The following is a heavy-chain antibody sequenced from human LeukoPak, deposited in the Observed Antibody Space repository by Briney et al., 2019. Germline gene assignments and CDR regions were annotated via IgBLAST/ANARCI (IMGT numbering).Heavy chain of an antibody. Sequence: SETLSLTCTVSGGSISSSSYYWGWIRQPPGKGLEWIGSIYYSGSTYYNPSLKSRVTISVDTSKNQFSLKLSSVTAADTAVYYCARDTYYYGSGSYYLPIYYYYGMDVWGQGTTVTVSS. D-gene: IGHD3-10*01. J-gene: IGHJ6*02. CDR2: IYYSGST. V-gene: IGHV4-39*02. CDR1: GGSISSSSYY. CDR3: ARDTYYYGSGSYYLPIYYYYGMDV.